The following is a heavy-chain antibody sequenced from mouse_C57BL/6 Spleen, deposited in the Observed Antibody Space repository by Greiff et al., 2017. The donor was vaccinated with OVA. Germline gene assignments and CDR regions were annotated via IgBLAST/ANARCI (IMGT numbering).Heavy chain of an antibody. D-gene: IGHD1-1*01. Sequence: QVQLQQSGAELVRPGASVTLSCKASGYTFTDYEMHWVKQTPVHGLEWIGAIDPETGGTAYNQKFKGKAILTADKSSSTAYMELRSLTSEDAAVYCCTSTVVATSDYWGQGTTLTVSS. V-gene: IGHV1-15*01. CDR3: TSTVVATSDY. CDR1: GYTFTDYE. CDR2: IDPETGGT. J-gene: IGHJ2*01.